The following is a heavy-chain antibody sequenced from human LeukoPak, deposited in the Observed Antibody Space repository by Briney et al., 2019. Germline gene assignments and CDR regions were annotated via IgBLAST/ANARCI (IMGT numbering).Heavy chain of an antibody. V-gene: IGHV5-51*01. CDR2: IYPGDSDT. CDR1: GYTFTSYW. J-gene: IGHJ4*02. Sequence: GESLKISCKDSGYTFTSYWIAWVRQMPGKGLEWMGIIYPGDSDTRYSPSFQGQVTISADKSISTAYLQWSGLKASDTAMYYCARPYYYDSSGYFGYWGQGTLVTVSS. D-gene: IGHD3-22*01. CDR3: ARPYYYDSSGYFGY.